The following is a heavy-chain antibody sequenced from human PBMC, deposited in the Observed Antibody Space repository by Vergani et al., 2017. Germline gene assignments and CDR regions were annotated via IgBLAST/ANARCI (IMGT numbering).Heavy chain of an antibody. CDR1: GFPFSSYA. J-gene: IGHJ5*02. CDR2: ISSSGSTI. CDR3: ARGDNYYGSGSYP. D-gene: IGHD3-10*01. Sequence: EVQLVESGGGLVKPGGSLRLSCAASGFPFSSYAMSWVRQAPGKGLEWVSYISSSGSTIYYADSVTGRFTISRDNAKNSLYLQMNSLRAEDTAVYYCARGDNYYGSGSYPWGQGTLVTVSS. V-gene: IGHV3-21*05.